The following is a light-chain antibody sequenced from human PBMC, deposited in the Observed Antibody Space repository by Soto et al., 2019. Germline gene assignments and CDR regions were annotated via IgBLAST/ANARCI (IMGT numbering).Light chain of an antibody. Sequence: QSALTQPASVSGSPGQSITIPCTGTNSDIGDYDYVSWYQQHPGKVPKLLIYDAYKRPSGVPGRFSGSKSGNTASLTISGLQAEDESDYYCCSHAGDSVVFGTGTKLTVL. V-gene: IGLV2-11*01. CDR1: NSDIGDYDY. CDR2: DAY. CDR3: CSHAGDSVV. J-gene: IGLJ1*01.